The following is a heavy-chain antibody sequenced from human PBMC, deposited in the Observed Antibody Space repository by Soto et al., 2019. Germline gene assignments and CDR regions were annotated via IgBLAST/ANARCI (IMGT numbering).Heavy chain of an antibody. V-gene: IGHV4-59*01. CDR2: IYYSGST. D-gene: IGHD3-10*01. CDR1: GGSLSNYY. CDR3: ARAFAWLGEYWYFDL. Sequence: SETLALTCPVSGGSLSNYYWSWIRQPPGKGMEWIGYIYYSGSTNYNPSLKSRVTMSLDKSKTHFSLNLRYVTAADTAVYCCARAFAWLGEYWYFDLGGRGTLVT. J-gene: IGHJ2*01.